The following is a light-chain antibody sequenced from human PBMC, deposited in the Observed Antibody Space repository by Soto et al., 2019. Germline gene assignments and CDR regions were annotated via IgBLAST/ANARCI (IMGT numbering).Light chain of an antibody. CDR3: SSYTTSNTRQIV. V-gene: IGLV2-14*01. J-gene: IGLJ1*01. Sequence: QCALTQPASVSGSPGQSITISCTGTSSDVGGYNYVSWYQQHPGKAPKFMIYDVSNRPSGVSNRFSGSKSGNTASLTISGLQAEDEADYYCSSYTTSNTRQIVVGTGTKVTVL. CDR2: DVS. CDR1: SSDVGGYNY.